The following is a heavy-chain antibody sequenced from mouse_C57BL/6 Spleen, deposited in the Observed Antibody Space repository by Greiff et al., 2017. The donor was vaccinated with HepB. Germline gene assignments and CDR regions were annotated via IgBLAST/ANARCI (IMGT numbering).Heavy chain of an antibody. J-gene: IGHJ3*01. CDR2: ILPGSGST. V-gene: IGHV1-9*01. CDR1: GYTFTGYW. D-gene: IGHD1-1*01. CDR3: ARGGSSPEFAY. Sequence: QVQLQQSGAELMKPGASVKLSCKATGYTFTGYWIEWVKQRPGHGLEWIGEILPGSGSTNYNEKFKGKATFTADTSSNPAYMQLSSLATEDSAIYYCARGGSSPEFAYWGQGTLVTVSA.